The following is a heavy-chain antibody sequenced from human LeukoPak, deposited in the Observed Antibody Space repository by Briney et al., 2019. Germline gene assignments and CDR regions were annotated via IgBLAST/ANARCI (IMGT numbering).Heavy chain of an antibody. CDR1: GFTFSSYS. J-gene: IGHJ4*02. CDR3: ARWAAAGTGLDY. CDR2: ISSSSSYI. V-gene: IGHV3-21*01. Sequence: SGGSLRLSCAASGFTFSSYSMNWVRQAPGKGLEWVSSISSSSSYIYYADSVKGRFTISRDNAKNSLYLQMNSLRAEDTAVYYCARWAAAGTGLDYWGQGTLVTVSS. D-gene: IGHD6-13*01.